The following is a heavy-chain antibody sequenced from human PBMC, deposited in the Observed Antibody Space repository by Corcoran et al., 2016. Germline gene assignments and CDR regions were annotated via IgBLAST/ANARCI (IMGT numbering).Heavy chain of an antibody. D-gene: IGHD6-13*01. CDR2: IYYSGST. V-gene: IGHV4-59*01. J-gene: IGHJ5*02. CDR1: GGSISSYY. Sequence: QVQLQESGPGLVKPSETLSLTCTISGGSISSYYWSWIRQPPGKGLEWIGYIYYSGSTNYNPSLKSRVTISVDTSKNQFSLKVRSVTAADTAVYYCARGIAAAGRWFDPWGLGTLVTVSS. CDR3: ARGIAAAGRWFDP.